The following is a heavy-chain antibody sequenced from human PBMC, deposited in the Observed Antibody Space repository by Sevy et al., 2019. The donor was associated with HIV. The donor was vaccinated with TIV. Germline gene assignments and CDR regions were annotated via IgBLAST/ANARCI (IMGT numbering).Heavy chain of an antibody. CDR3: ARRFCGGAKCYEDYYVAMDV. CDR1: EYTFTGYY. J-gene: IGHJ6*02. V-gene: IGHV1-2*02. CDR2: INPDTGVT. D-gene: IGHD3-3*01. Sequence: ASVKVSCKASEYTFTGYYIHWVRPAPGQGLEWMGCINPDTGVTSYVQKLQGRVSMTRDTSISTAYMEPRGLSPDEPAEYFCARRFCGGAKCYEDYYVAMDVWGQGTTVTVSS.